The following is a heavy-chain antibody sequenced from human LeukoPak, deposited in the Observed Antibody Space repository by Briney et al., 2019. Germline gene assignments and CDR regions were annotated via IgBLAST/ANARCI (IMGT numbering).Heavy chain of an antibody. V-gene: IGHV3-21*04. CDR3: AKEGCSSTSCYDYFDY. D-gene: IGHD2-2*01. CDR1: GFTFSSYS. Sequence: GGSLRLSCAASGFTFSSYSMNWVRQAPGKGLEWVSSISSSSSYIYYADSVKGRFTISRDNAKNSLYLQMNSLRAEDTAVYYCAKEGCSSTSCYDYFDYWGQGTLVTVSS. J-gene: IGHJ4*02. CDR2: ISSSSSYI.